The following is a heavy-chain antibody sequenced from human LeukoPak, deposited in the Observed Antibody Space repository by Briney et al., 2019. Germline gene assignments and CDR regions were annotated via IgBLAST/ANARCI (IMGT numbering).Heavy chain of an antibody. CDR1: GFTFNSYA. CDR3: VKDPGSFVSTYSFDS. Sequence: GGSLRLSCSASGFTFNSYALHWVRQAPGKGLEYVSAISSHGGSTYYADSVKGRFSISRDNSKNTLFLQMSSLRVEDTAVYFCVKDPGSFVSTYSFDSWGQGTLVTVSS. V-gene: IGHV3-64D*09. CDR2: ISSHGGST. J-gene: IGHJ4*02. D-gene: IGHD3-16*01.